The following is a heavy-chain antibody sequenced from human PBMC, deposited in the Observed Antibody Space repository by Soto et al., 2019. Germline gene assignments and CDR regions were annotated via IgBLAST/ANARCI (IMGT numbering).Heavy chain of an antibody. Sequence: EVQLVESGGGLVQPGRSLRLSCAASGFTFDDYAMHWVRQAPGKGLEWVSGISWNSGRIGYADSVKCRFTTSRDNAKISLYLKMNSLKAEDTALYYWAKGRCSSSICYYGAFGMWGQGTIVTVSS. CDR3: AKGRCSSSICYYGAFGM. V-gene: IGHV3-9*01. CDR2: ISWNSGRI. CDR1: GFTFDDYA. D-gene: IGHD2-2*01. J-gene: IGHJ3*02.